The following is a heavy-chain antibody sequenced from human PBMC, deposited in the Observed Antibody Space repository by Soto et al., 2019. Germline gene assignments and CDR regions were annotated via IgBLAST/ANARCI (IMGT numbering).Heavy chain of an antibody. D-gene: IGHD3-3*01. V-gene: IGHV1-69*13. CDR3: ATTKTNWSGYVY. J-gene: IGHJ4*01. CDR2: IIPIFGTA. CDR1: GGTFSSYA. Sequence: ASVKVSCKASGGTFSSYAISWVRQAPGQGLEWMGGIIPIFGTANYAQKFQGRVTITADESTSTAYMELSSLRSEDTAVYYCATTKTNWSGYVYWGHGTLVTVSS.